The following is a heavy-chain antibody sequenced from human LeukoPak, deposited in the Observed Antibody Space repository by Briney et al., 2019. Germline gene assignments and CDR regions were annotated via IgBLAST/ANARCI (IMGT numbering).Heavy chain of an antibody. V-gene: IGHV4-59*01. Sequence: SETLSLTCTVSGGSISSYYWSWIRQPPGKGLEWIGYIYYSGSTNYNPSLKSRVTISVDTSKNQFSLKLSSVTAADTAVYYCARGGFSYDSSGYAGAFDIWGQGTMVTVSS. CDR2: IYYSGST. D-gene: IGHD3-22*01. CDR3: ARGGFSYDSSGYAGAFDI. J-gene: IGHJ3*02. CDR1: GGSISSYY.